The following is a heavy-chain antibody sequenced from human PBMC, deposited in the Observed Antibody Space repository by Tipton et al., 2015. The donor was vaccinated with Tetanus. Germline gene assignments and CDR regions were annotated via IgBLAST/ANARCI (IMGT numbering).Heavy chain of an antibody. CDR3: ARDADMWATRKAFDI. CDR2: MKPNSGYT. D-gene: IGHD1-14*01. V-gene: IGHV1-8*01. J-gene: IGHJ3*02. CDR1: GYTFTSYD. Sequence: QVQLVQSGAEVKKPGASVKVSCKTSGYTFTSYDINWVRQATGQGLEWMGWMKPNSGYTGYAQKFRGRVTMTRDTSINTAYIELSDLRSEDTAVYFCARDADMWATRKAFDIWGQGTMVTVSS.